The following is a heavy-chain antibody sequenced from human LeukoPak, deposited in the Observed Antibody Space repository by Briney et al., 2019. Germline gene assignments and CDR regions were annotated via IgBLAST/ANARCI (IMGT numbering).Heavy chain of an antibody. Sequence: GASVKVSCKASGYTFTSHGISWVRQAPGQGLEWMGWISTYNGNTNYAQKLQGRVSMTTDTSTSTAYMELRSLRSDDTAVYYCARDGHRRYHYDSSGREDAFDIWGQGTMVTVSS. CDR1: GYTFTSHG. D-gene: IGHD3-22*01. CDR3: ARDGHRRYHYDSSGREDAFDI. J-gene: IGHJ3*02. CDR2: ISTYNGNT. V-gene: IGHV1-18*01.